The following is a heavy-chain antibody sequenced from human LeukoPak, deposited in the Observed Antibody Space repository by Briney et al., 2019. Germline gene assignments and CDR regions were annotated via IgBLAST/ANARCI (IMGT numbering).Heavy chain of an antibody. Sequence: GASVKVSCKASGYTFTGYYMHWVRQAPGQGLEWMGRINPNRGGRNYEQKFQRRVTMTRDTSISTADVELSRLRSDDTAVYYCASLYYYDRSGYFDFEFGGQGTMVTVSS. D-gene: IGHD3-22*01. CDR1: GYTFTGYY. CDR2: INPNRGGR. CDR3: ASLYYYDRSGYFDFEF. J-gene: IGHJ4*02. V-gene: IGHV1-2*06.